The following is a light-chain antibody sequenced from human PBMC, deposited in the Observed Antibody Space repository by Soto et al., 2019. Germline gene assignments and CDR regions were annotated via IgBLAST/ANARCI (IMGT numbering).Light chain of an antibody. CDR1: QSVGTK. CDR2: GAS. J-gene: IGKJ1*01. V-gene: IGKV3-15*01. CDR3: QQYSSWLWT. Sequence: IVMTQSPATLSVSPGERANLSCRASQSVGTKFAWYQQTPGQAPRLLIYGASNRATGVPARISGSVSGTEFTLTIASLQSEDFAVYYCQQYSSWLWTFGQGTKVEIK.